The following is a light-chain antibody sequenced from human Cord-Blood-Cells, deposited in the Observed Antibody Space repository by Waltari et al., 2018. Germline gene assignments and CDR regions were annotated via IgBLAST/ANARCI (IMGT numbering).Light chain of an antibody. CDR2: ENN. Sequence: QSVLTQPPSVSAAPGQKVTISCSGSSSNIGNNYVSWYQQRPGTAPNLLIYENNKRPSGTPDRFAGSKSGTSATLGITGLQTGDEADYYCGTWDSSLSAGVFGGGTKLTVL. CDR1: SSNIGNNY. V-gene: IGLV1-51*02. CDR3: GTWDSSLSAGV. J-gene: IGLJ3*02.